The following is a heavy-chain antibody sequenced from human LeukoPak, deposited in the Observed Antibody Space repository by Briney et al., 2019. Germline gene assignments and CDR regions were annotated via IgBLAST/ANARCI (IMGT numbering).Heavy chain of an antibody. J-gene: IGHJ4*02. CDR1: GFTISSFA. Sequence: GGSLRLSCAASGFTISSFAMRWVRQAPGKGLEWVSSISGNGVGTYYADSVKGRFTISRDNSKNSLNLQMNSLRVEDTAVYYCAKRGSTTYHFDSWGRGTLVTVSS. CDR2: ISGNGVGT. CDR3: AKRGSTTYHFDS. D-gene: IGHD2-2*01. V-gene: IGHV3-23*01.